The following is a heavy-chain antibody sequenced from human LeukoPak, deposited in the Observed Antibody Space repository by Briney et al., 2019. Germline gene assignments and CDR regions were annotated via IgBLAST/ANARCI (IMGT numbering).Heavy chain of an antibody. V-gene: IGHV3-7*01. D-gene: IGHD3-10*01. CDR2: IKLDGSER. J-gene: IGHJ4*02. Sequence: GGPLRLYCAASGFTFDRYWMSQVRQAQGKWPESVANIKLDGSERYYMDSVRGRFTISRDYSKNSLDLQMNSLRAEDTAVYYCALSRGSGGPFDFWGQGTLVTVSS. CDR3: ALSRGSGGPFDF. CDR1: GFTFDRYW.